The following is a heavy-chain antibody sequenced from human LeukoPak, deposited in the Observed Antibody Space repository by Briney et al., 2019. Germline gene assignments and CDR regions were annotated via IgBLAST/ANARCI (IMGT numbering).Heavy chain of an antibody. Sequence: PGGSLRLSCSASGFTFSSYWMSWVLQAPGKGLEWVANIKQDGSEKYYVDSVKGRFTISRDNAKNSVSLQLNNLRAEDTALYYCARERSTFNYNKDDGRAYIMDYWGQGTLVTVSS. CDR3: ARERSTFNYNKDDGRAYIMDY. V-gene: IGHV3-7*01. D-gene: IGHD3-16*01. CDR1: GFTFSSYW. CDR2: IKQDGSEK. J-gene: IGHJ4*02.